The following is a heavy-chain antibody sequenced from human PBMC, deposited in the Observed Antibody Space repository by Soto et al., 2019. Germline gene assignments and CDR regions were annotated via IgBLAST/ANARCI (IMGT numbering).Heavy chain of an antibody. CDR2: INPNSGGT. D-gene: IGHD6-6*01. CDR1: GYTFTCYY. CDR3: ARHPRIAARSVYYFDY. Sequence: SVKVSCKASGYTFTCYYMHWVRQAPGQGLEWMGWINPNSGGTNYAQKFQGRVTMTSDTSISTAYMELSRVRSGDTDVYYCARHPRIAARSVYYFDYWGQGTLVTVSS. V-gene: IGHV1-2*02. J-gene: IGHJ4*02.